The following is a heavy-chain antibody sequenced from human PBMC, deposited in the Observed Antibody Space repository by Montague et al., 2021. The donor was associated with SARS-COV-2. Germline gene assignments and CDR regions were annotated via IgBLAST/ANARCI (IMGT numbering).Heavy chain of an antibody. CDR2: IYYSGST. CDR1: GGSVSSYY. CDR3: SRAGGVYDYWSGYSSSAGFFDP. J-gene: IGHJ5*02. Sequence: SETLSLTCTVSGGSVSSYYWSWIRQSPGKGLQWLGYIYYSGSTDYNPSLKSRVTMSVDTSKNQLSLRLNSVTTADTAVCFCSRAGGVYDYWSGYSSSAGFFDPWGQGSLVTVSS. D-gene: IGHD3-3*01. V-gene: IGHV4-59*02.